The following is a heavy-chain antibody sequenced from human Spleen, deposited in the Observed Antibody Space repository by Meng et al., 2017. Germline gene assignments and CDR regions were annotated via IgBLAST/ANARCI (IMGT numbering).Heavy chain of an antibody. CDR2: ISSSSSYI. V-gene: IGHV3-21*06. D-gene: IGHD5-18*01. CDR1: GFTLSSFT. CDR3: ARDRSGYSYGTHFVY. J-gene: IGHJ4*02. Sequence: GESLKISCAASGFTLSSFTMNWVRQAPGQGLEWISSISSSSSYIYYADSVKGRFTVPRDNAKNSLSLQMNSLRAEDTATYYCARDRSGYSYGTHFVYWGQGTLVTVSS.